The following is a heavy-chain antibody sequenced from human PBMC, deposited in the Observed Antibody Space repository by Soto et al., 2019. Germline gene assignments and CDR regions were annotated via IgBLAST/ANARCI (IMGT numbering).Heavy chain of an antibody. CDR2: IGTAGDT. V-gene: IGHV3-13*04. CDR3: ASVGLAAAYDY. D-gene: IGHD6-13*01. J-gene: IGHJ4*02. Sequence: EVQLVESGGGLVQPGGSLRLSCAASGFTFSSYDMHWVRQATGKGLEWVSAIGTAGDTYYPGSVKGRFTISRENAKNSLYLQMNSLRAGDTAVYYCASVGLAAAYDYWGQGTLVTVSS. CDR1: GFTFSSYD.